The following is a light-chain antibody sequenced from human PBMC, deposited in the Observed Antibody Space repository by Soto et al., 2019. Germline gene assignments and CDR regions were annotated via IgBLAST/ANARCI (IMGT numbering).Light chain of an antibody. CDR3: QQYNKWPLFT. Sequence: ETVMTQSPATLSVSPGERATLSCRASLSVGSKLAWYQQRPGQAPRLLIYGASTRATGIPVRFSGSGSGTEFTLTISSLQSEDFGFYYCQQYNKWPLFTFGPGTRVD. J-gene: IGKJ3*01. V-gene: IGKV3-15*01. CDR2: GAS. CDR1: LSVGSK.